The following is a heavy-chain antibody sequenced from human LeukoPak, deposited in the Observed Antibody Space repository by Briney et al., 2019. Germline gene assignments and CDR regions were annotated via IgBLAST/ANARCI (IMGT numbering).Heavy chain of an antibody. D-gene: IGHD6-19*01. CDR3: SRAISTVAGGGTFDY. CDR1: GYSISSGYY. J-gene: IGHJ4*02. Sequence: PSETLSLTCTVSGYSISSGYYWGWIRQPPGKGLEWIGSIYHSGSTYYNPSLKSRVTISVDTSKNQFSLKLSSVTAADTAVSYCSRAISTVAGGGTFDYWGQGTLVTVSS. V-gene: IGHV4-38-2*02. CDR2: IYHSGST.